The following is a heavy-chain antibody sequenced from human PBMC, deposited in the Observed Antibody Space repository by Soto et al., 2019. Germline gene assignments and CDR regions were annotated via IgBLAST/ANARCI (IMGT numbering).Heavy chain of an antibody. Sequence: QLQLQESGSGLVRPSQTLSLTCAVSGGSISSGGYSWNWIRQPPGKGLEWIGYIYHSGSTLYNPAPKGRVPISVDKSKNQFSRKLSSVTAADTAVYYCARDQLEGNWFDPWGQGTLVTVSS. D-gene: IGHD1-1*01. V-gene: IGHV4-30-2*01. CDR1: GGSISSGGYS. CDR3: ARDQLEGNWFDP. J-gene: IGHJ5*02. CDR2: IYHSGST.